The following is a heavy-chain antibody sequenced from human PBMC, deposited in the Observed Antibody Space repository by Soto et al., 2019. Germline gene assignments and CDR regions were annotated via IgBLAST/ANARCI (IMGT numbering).Heavy chain of an antibody. Sequence: QVQLVQSGAEVKKPGSSVKVSCKASGGTFSSYAISWVRQAPGQGLEWMGGIIPVFGTANYAQKFQGRVTITADESTSTAYMELSSLRSEDTAVYYCAIGRRKQLVVQDWFDPWGQGTLVTVSS. CDR1: GGTFSSYA. CDR2: IIPVFGTA. D-gene: IGHD6-6*01. CDR3: AIGRRKQLVVQDWFDP. J-gene: IGHJ5*02. V-gene: IGHV1-69*12.